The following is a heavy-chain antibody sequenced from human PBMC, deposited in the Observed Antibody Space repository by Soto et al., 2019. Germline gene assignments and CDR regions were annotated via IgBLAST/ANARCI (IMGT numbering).Heavy chain of an antibody. D-gene: IGHD3-22*01. CDR3: ARDYYDSSGYPNWFDP. CDR1: GYTFTSYD. Sequence: ASVKVSCKASGYTFTSYDINWVRQATGQGLEWMGWMNPNRGNTGYAQKFQGRVTMTRNTSISTAYMELSSLRSEDTAVYYCARDYYDSSGYPNWFDPWGQGTLVTVSS. V-gene: IGHV1-8*01. J-gene: IGHJ5*02. CDR2: MNPNRGNT.